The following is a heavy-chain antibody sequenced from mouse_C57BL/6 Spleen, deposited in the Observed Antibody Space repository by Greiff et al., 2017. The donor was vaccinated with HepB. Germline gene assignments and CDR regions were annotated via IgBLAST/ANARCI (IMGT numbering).Heavy chain of an antibody. V-gene: IGHV1-76*01. CDR3: ARGDYGPYYFDY. CDR2: IYPGSGNT. CDR1: GYTFTDYY. D-gene: IGHD1-1*01. J-gene: IGHJ2*01. Sequence: VQLQQSGAELVRPGASVKLSCKASGYTFTDYYINWVKQRPGQGLEWIARIYPGSGNTYYNEKFKGKATLTAEKSSSPAYMPLSSLTSEDSAVYFCARGDYGPYYFDYWGQGTTLTVSS.